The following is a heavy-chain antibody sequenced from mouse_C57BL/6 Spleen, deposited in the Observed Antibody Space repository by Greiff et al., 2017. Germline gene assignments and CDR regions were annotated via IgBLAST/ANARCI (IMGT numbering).Heavy chain of an antibody. V-gene: IGHV1-82*01. CDR3: ARGDYGSSYAMDY. CDR2: IYPGDGDT. D-gene: IGHD1-1*01. J-gene: IGHJ4*01. CDR1: GYAFSSSW. Sequence: VKLQQSGPELVKPGASVKISCKASGYAFSSSWMNWVKQRPGKGLEWIGRIYPGDGDTNYNGKFKGKATLTADKSSSTAYMQLSSLTSEDSAVYFCARGDYGSSYAMDYWGQGTSVTVSS.